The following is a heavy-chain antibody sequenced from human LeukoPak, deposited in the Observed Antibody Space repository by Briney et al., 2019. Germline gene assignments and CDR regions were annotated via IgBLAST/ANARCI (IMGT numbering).Heavy chain of an antibody. CDR1: GGSVSSSSYY. J-gene: IGHJ3*02. D-gene: IGHD2-21*02. CDR2: IYHSGST. Sequence: PSETLSLTCTVSGGSVSSSSYYWGWIRQPPGKGLEWIGSIYHSGSTYYNPSLKSRVTISVDTSKNQFSLKLSSVTAADTAVYYCARPSNYGDYAFDIWGQGTMVTVSS. V-gene: IGHV4-39*07. CDR3: ARPSNYGDYAFDI.